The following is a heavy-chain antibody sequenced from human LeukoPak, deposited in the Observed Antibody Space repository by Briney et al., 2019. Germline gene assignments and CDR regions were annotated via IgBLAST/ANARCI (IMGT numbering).Heavy chain of an antibody. J-gene: IGHJ6*03. V-gene: IGHV3-23*01. CDR1: GFTFSSYA. CDR3: ANSLEVDSSSWYGVSPHYYMDV. CDR2: ISGSGGST. Sequence: PGGSLRLSCAASGFTFSSYAMSWVRQAPGKGLEWVSAISGSGGSTYYADSVKGRFTISRDNSKNTLYLQMNSLRAEDTAVYYCANSLEVDSSSWYGVSPHYYMDVWGKGTTVTVSS. D-gene: IGHD6-13*01.